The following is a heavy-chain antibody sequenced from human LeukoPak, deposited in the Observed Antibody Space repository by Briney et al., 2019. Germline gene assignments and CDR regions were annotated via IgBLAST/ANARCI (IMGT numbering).Heavy chain of an antibody. CDR1: GYTFTSYD. D-gene: IGHD4-17*01. J-gene: IGHJ5*02. CDR2: ISAYNGNT. V-gene: IGHV1-18*01. CDR3: ARVADYGDYINWFDP. Sequence: ASVKVSCKASGYTFTSYDINWVRQATGQGLEWMGWISAYNGNTNYAQKLQGRVTMTTDTSTSTAYMELRSLRSDDTAVYYCARVADYGDYINWFDPWGQGTLVTVSS.